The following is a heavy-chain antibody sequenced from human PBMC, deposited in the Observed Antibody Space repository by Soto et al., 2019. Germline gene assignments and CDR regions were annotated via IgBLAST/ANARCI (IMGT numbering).Heavy chain of an antibody. D-gene: IGHD1-26*01. CDR1: GFIFENFG. CDR2: ISGSGFKK. CDR3: AKNQGVELVPLATVDWFDP. V-gene: IGHV3-23*01. Sequence: GGSLRLSCAASGFIFENFGMSWVRQAPGKGLEWISSISGSGFKKYYADSVKGRFTISRDNSKSTVYLELNNLSAEDAAVYHCAKNQGVELVPLATVDWFDPWGQGSVVTVSS. J-gene: IGHJ5*02.